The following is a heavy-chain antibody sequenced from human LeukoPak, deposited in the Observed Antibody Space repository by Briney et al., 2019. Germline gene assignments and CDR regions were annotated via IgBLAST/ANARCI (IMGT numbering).Heavy chain of an antibody. CDR3: ARAVGGDGSGSL. Sequence: PGGSLRLSCAASGFTFSTYNMNWVRQAPGKGLEWVSSITSSSSYIYYADSVKGRFTISRDNAKNSLYLQMNSLRAEDTAVYYCARAVGGDGSGSLWGPGTLVTVSS. CDR1: GFTFSTYN. V-gene: IGHV3-21*01. CDR2: ITSSSSYI. J-gene: IGHJ4*02. D-gene: IGHD3-10*01.